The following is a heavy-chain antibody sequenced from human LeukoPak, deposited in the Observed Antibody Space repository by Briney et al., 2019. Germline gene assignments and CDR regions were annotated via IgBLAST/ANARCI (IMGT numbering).Heavy chain of an antibody. CDR3: ARVERIAAAGYYFDY. CDR1: GGSISSYY. V-gene: IGHV4-59*01. Sequence: PSETLSLTYTVSGGSISSYYWSWIRQPPGKGLEWIGYIYYSGSTNYNPSLKSRVTISVDTSKNQFSLKLSSVTAADTAVYYCARVERIAAAGYYFDYWGQGTLVTVSS. J-gene: IGHJ4*02. CDR2: IYYSGST. D-gene: IGHD6-13*01.